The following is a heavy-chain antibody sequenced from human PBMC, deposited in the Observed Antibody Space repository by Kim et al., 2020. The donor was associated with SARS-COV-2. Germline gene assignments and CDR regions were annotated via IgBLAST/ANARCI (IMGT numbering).Heavy chain of an antibody. J-gene: IGHJ3*02. Sequence: GGSLRLSCTASGFTFSLYAMTWVRQSPGKGLEWVSTIAAGGDSTYCADSVKGRFTISRDNSKNMLYLQMNSLGAEDTAVYHCAKERVVPATGDAFDIWGLGTMVTVSS. CDR3: AKERVVPATGDAFDI. D-gene: IGHD2-21*02. CDR1: GFTFSLYA. CDR2: IAAGGDST. V-gene: IGHV3-23*01.